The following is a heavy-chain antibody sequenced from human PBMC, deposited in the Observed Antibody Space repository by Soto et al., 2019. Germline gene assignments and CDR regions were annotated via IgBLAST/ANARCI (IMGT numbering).Heavy chain of an antibody. V-gene: IGHV4-38-2*02. Sequence: SETLSLTCTVSGYSISSGYHWAWIRQPPGKGLEWLGSVHYSGNTYYNPSLKSRLTISVDKSKNQFSLNLSSVTAADTAVYYCARQDRVVAEGRWFDPWGQGTLVTVS. D-gene: IGHD2-15*01. J-gene: IGHJ5*02. CDR1: GYSISSGYH. CDR2: VHYSGNT. CDR3: ARQDRVVAEGRWFDP.